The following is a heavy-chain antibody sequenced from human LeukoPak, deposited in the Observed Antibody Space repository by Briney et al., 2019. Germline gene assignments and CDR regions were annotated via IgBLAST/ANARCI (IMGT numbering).Heavy chain of an antibody. CDR1: GFSFSTHW. CDR2: IKYDGSEK. D-gene: IGHD3-3*01. V-gene: IGHV3-7*01. CDR3: ASGFLDDFWSGHF. J-gene: IGHJ4*02. Sequence: SGGSLRLSCAASGFSFSTHWMSWVRLAPGKGPEWVANIKYDGSEKYYVDSEKGRFTIPRDNAKTSLYLHMNSLRAEDTAVYYCASGFLDDFWSGHFWGQGTLVTVSS.